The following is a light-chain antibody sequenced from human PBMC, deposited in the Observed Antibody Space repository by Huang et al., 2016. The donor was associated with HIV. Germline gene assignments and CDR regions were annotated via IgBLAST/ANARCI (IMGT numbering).Light chain of an antibody. V-gene: IGKV3-15*01. CDR3: QQYNNWPIT. CDR2: GAY. CDR1: RSISNN. J-gene: IGKJ2*01. Sequence: ETVLTPSPATLSVFRGASATLSCRASRSISNNLAWYQQKPGQPPRLVIYGAYTTATDFPSRFSGSGSGTDVTLTINRLQSEDFAVYYCQQYNNWPITFGQGTKVEIK.